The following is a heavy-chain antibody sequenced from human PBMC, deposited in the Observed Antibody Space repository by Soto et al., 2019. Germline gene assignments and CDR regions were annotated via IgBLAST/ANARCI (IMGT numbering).Heavy chain of an antibody. J-gene: IGHJ6*02. Sequence: AAVKVSCKASGYTFTTYGISWVRQTPGQGLEWLGWISAYTGKANYVQNLQGRVTMTTDTSTSTAYMELRSLRSDDTAVYYCTRDTGGKGSGSYYSTDYYGMDVWGQGTTVTVSS. V-gene: IGHV1-18*04. CDR3: TRDTGGKGSGSYYSTDYYGMDV. D-gene: IGHD3-10*01. CDR1: GYTFTTYG. CDR2: ISAYTGKA.